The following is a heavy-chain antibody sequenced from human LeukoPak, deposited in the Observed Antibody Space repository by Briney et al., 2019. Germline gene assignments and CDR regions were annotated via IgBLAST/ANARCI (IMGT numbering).Heavy chain of an antibody. J-gene: IGHJ4*02. CDR1: GGSISSYY. CDR2: IHYSGST. CDR3: ARVKMVRGVIGYDY. D-gene: IGHD3-10*01. V-gene: IGHV4-59*01. Sequence: PSERLSLTCTVSGGSISSYYWSWIRQPPGKGLEWIGYIHYSGSTNYNPSLKSRVTISVDTSKNQFSLKLSSVTAADTAVYYCARVKMVRGVIGYDYWGQGTLVTVSS.